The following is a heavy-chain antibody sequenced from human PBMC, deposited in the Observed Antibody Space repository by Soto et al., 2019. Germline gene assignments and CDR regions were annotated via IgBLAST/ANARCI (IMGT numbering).Heavy chain of an antibody. CDR1: GYTLTELS. D-gene: IGHD6-13*01. Sequence: ASVKVSCKVSGYTLTELSMHWVRQAPGKGLEWMGGFDPEDGETIYAQKFQGRVTMTEDTSTDTAYMELSSLRSEDTAVYYCATIPFSNIAAAGTDFDYWGQGPLVTVSS. V-gene: IGHV1-24*01. CDR2: FDPEDGET. J-gene: IGHJ4*02. CDR3: ATIPFSNIAAAGTDFDY.